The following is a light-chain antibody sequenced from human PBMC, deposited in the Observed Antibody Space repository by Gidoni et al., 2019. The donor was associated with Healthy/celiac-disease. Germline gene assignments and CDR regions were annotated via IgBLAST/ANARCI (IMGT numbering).Light chain of an antibody. CDR2: DDS. CDR3: QVWDSSSDVV. Sequence: SYVLTPTPSVSVAPGKTARITCGGTNIGSKSVHWYQQTPGQAPVLVVYDDSDRPSGLPERFSGSNSGNTATLTISRVEAGDEADYYCQVWDSSSDVVFGGGTKLTVL. CDR1: NIGSKS. J-gene: IGLJ2*01. V-gene: IGLV3-21*03.